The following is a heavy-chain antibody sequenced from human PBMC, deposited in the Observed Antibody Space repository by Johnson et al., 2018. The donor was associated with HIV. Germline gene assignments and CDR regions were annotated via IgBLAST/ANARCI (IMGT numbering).Heavy chain of an antibody. V-gene: IGHV3-66*01. Sequence: VQLVESGGGLVQPWGSLRLSCAASGFTVSSNYMSWVRQAPGKGLEWVSVIYSGGSTYYADSVKGRFTISRDNSKNTLYLQMNSLRAEDTAVYYCARDASYYGSANDAFDIWGQVTMVTVSS. J-gene: IGHJ3*02. D-gene: IGHD3-10*01. CDR1: GFTVSSNY. CDR3: ARDASYYGSANDAFDI. CDR2: IYSGGST.